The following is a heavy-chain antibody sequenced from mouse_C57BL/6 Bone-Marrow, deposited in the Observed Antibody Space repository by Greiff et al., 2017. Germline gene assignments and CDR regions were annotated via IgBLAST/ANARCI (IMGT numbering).Heavy chain of an antibody. J-gene: IGHJ4*01. Sequence: QVQLQQPGAELVKPGASVKVSCKASGYTFTSYWMYWVKQRPGQGLEWIGRIHPSDSDTNYNQKFKGKATLTVDKSSSTAYMQLSSLTSEDAAVYYCSISRHLYHKYAMDYWGQGTSVTVSS. CDR3: SISRHLYHKYAMDY. CDR2: IHPSDSDT. CDR1: GYTFTSYW. V-gene: IGHV1-74*01. D-gene: IGHD6-1*02.